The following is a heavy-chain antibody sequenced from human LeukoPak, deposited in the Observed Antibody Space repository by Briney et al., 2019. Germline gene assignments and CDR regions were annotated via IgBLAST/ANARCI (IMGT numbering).Heavy chain of an antibody. D-gene: IGHD1-26*01. J-gene: IGHJ4*02. Sequence: ASVTVSCKASGYTFTGHYLNWLRQAPGQGLAGMGRINPNSGDTKYADKFQGRVIMTRGTSTSTAYMELNGLRSDDTASYYCARDMWELPSDYYYDYWGQGTLVTVSS. CDR1: GYTFTGHY. CDR3: ARDMWELPSDYYYDY. CDR2: INPNSGDT. V-gene: IGHV1-2*06.